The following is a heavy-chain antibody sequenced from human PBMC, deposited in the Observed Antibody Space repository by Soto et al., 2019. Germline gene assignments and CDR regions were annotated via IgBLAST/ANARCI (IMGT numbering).Heavy chain of an antibody. D-gene: IGHD2-21*02. Sequence: SETLSLTCTVSGDSVTSSRYYWSWLRQPPGKGLEWIGYVFYSTNTHFTPSLGGRATISVDTSKNHFSLRLNSVTAADTAVYYCAVLVTPLRGHYNWFDPWVQGTLVTVSS. CDR2: VFYSTNT. V-gene: IGHV4-61*03. CDR3: AVLVTPLRGHYNWFDP. J-gene: IGHJ5*02. CDR1: GDSVTSSRYY.